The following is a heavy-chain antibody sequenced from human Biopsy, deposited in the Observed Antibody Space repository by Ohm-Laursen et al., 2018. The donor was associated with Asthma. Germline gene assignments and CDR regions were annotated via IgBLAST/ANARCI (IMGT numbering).Heavy chain of an antibody. D-gene: IGHD2-21*02. J-gene: IGHJ6*02. Sequence: SLRLSCTASGFTFDNYTMHWVRQAPGKGLEWVTIISYDGRNTYYADSVEGRFTISRDNSKNTLFLQMSSLRPEDTAVDYCARGGLHYYEYYGMDVWGQGTTVTVSS. V-gene: IGHV3-30*04. CDR3: ARGGLHYYEYYGMDV. CDR1: GFTFDNYT. CDR2: ISYDGRNT.